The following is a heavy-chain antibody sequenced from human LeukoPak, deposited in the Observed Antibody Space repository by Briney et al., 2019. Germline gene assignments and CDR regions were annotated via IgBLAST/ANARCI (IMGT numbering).Heavy chain of an antibody. CDR3: ARVRTLRGSGSYYPTSYYMDV. V-gene: IGHV1-2*02. J-gene: IGHJ6*03. CDR2: INPNSGGT. CDR1: GYTFTGYY. Sequence: GASVKVSCKASGYTFTGYYMHWVRQAPGQGLEWMGWINPNSGGTNYAQKFQGRVTMTRDTSISTAYMELSRLRSDDTAVYYCARVRTLRGSGSYYPTSYYMDVWGKGTTVTVSS. D-gene: IGHD3-10*01.